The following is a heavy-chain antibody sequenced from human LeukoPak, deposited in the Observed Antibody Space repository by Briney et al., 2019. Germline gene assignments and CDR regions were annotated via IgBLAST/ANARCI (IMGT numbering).Heavy chain of an antibody. CDR2: INPSGGST. CDR1: GYTFTSYD. J-gene: IGHJ3*02. CDR3: ARGSSSWQKLGNDAFDI. Sequence: GASVKVSCKASGYTFTSYDINWVRQAPGQGLEWMGIINPSGGSTSYAQKFQGRVTMTRDTSTSTVYMELSSLRSEDTAVYYCARGSSSWQKLGNDAFDIWGQGTMVTVSS. V-gene: IGHV1-46*01. D-gene: IGHD6-13*01.